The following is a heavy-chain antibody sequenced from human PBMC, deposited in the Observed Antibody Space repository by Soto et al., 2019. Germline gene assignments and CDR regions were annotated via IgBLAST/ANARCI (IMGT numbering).Heavy chain of an antibody. CDR2: IWYDGSNK. CDR3: ARVKKRITGTIARYYYYMDV. Sequence: GGSLRLSCAASGFTFSSYGMHWVRQAPGKGLEWVAVIWYDGSNKYYADSVKGRFTISRDNSKNTLYLQMNSLRAEDTAVYYCARVKKRITGTIARYYYYMDVWGKGTTVTVSS. J-gene: IGHJ6*03. D-gene: IGHD1-7*01. CDR1: GFTFSSYG. V-gene: IGHV3-33*01.